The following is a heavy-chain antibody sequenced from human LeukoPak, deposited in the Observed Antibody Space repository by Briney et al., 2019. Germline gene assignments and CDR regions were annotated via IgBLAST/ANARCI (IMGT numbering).Heavy chain of an antibody. Sequence: SETLSLTCTVSDGSISSSSYYWGWIRQPPGKGLEWIGSIYYSGSTNSNPSLKSRVTISVDTSKNQFSLKLSSVTAADTAVYYCARHRSGWQIDAFDIWGQGTMVTVSS. CDR2: IYYSGST. CDR1: DGSISSSSYY. J-gene: IGHJ3*02. CDR3: ARHRSGWQIDAFDI. V-gene: IGHV4-39*01. D-gene: IGHD6-19*01.